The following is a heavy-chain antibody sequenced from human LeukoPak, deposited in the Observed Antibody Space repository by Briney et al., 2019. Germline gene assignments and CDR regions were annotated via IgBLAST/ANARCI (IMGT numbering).Heavy chain of an antibody. CDR1: GFIFSNYG. CDR2: IWSDGSKN. D-gene: IGHD4-23*01. Sequence: GRSLRLSCAASGFIFSNYGFHWVRQAPGKGLEWVALIWSDGSKNYYTDSVKGRFTISRDDSKNTLFLQMNSLRAEDMAVYYCARDIGTWPNSLFDYWGQGNLVTVSS. V-gene: IGHV3-33*01. J-gene: IGHJ4*02. CDR3: ARDIGTWPNSLFDY.